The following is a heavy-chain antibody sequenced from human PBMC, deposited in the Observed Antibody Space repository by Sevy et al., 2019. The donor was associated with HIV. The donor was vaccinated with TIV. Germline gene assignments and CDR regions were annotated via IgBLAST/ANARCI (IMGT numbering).Heavy chain of an antibody. Sequence: GGSLRLSCAASGFSFTSYWMSWVRQTPENGLEWVANINQVGTEKNYVDSVKGRFTISRDNAKNSLYLQMNSLRAEDTAVYYCANKGGSRPNDAFDTSGQGTLVTVSS. D-gene: IGHD3-10*01. J-gene: IGHJ3*02. CDR1: GFSFTSYW. V-gene: IGHV3-7*01. CDR2: INQVGTEK. CDR3: ANKGGSRPNDAFDT.